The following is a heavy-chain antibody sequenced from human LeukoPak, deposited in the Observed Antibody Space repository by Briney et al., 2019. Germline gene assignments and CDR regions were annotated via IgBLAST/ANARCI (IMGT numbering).Heavy chain of an antibody. J-gene: IGHJ6*03. CDR3: ARLCTVTTWEPYYYYMDV. V-gene: IGHV3-21*01. CDR1: GFTFSGYT. CDR2: ISSTGTYI. D-gene: IGHD4-11*01. Sequence: PGGSLRLSCAASGFTFSGYTMTWVRQAPGKGLEWVSSISSTGTYIYYAASQKGRFTISRDNAKNSLFLQMDSLRPEDTAVYYCARLCTVTTWEPYYYYMDVWGRGTTVAVSS.